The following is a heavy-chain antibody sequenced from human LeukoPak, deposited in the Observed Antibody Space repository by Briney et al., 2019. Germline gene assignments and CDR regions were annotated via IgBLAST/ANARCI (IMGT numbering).Heavy chain of an antibody. CDR2: IYYRGST. CDR1: VGSISSSSYY. V-gene: IGHV4-39*07. J-gene: IGHJ5*02. Sequence: PSETLSLTCTVSVGSISSSSYYWDWIRQPPGKGLEWIGSIYYRGSTSYNPSLKSRVTISIDTSNNQFSLKLSSVTAADTAVYYCAREPSTNYYRNWFDPWGQGTLLTVSS. D-gene: IGHD3-10*01. CDR3: AREPSTNYYRNWFDP.